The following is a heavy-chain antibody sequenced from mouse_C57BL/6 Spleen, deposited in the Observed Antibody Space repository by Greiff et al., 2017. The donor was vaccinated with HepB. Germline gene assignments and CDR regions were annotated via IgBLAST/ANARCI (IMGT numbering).Heavy chain of an antibody. CDR3: ARGVRGAWFAY. CDR2: INPNNGGT. V-gene: IGHV1-26*01. Sequence: EVQLQQSGPELVKPGASVKISCKASGYTFTDYYMNWVKQSHGKSLEWIGDINPNNGGTSYNQKFKGKATLTVDKSSSTAYMELRSLTSEDSAVYYWARGVRGAWFAYWGQGTLVTVAA. CDR1: GYTFTDYY. J-gene: IGHJ3*01. D-gene: IGHD2-14*01.